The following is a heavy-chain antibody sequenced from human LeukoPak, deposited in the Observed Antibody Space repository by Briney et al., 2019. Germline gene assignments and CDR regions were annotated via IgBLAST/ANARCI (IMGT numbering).Heavy chain of an antibody. J-gene: IGHJ3*02. CDR1: GYSISSGYY. CDR3: AREVAVAGVDALDI. V-gene: IGHV4-61*01. CDR2: IYYSGST. Sequence: SETLSLTCAVSGYSISSGYYWGWIRQPPGKGLEWIGYIYYSGSTNYNPSLKSRVTISVDTSKNQFSLKLSSVTAADTAVYYCAREVAVAGVDALDIWGQGTMVTVSS. D-gene: IGHD6-19*01.